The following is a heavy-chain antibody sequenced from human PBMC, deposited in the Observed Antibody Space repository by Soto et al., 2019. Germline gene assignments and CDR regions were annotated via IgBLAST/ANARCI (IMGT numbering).Heavy chain of an antibody. J-gene: IGHJ3*02. Sequence: ASVKVSCKASGYTFTSYGISWVRQAPGQGLEWMGWISAYNGNTNYAQKLQGRVTMTTDTSTSTAYMELRSLRSDDTAVYYCARDQADTISHALGDAFDIWGQGTMVTVSS. D-gene: IGHD3-3*01. CDR3: ARDQADTISHALGDAFDI. CDR1: GYTFTSYG. CDR2: ISAYNGNT. V-gene: IGHV1-18*01.